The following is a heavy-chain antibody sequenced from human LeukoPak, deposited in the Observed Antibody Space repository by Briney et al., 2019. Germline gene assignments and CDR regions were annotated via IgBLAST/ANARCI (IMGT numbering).Heavy chain of an antibody. D-gene: IGHD1-26*01. Sequence: PSQTLSLTCTVSGGSISSGSYYWSWIRQPPGKGLEWIGYVYYSGSANYNPSLKSRVTISVDTSKNQFSLKLNSVTAADTAVYYCASLGGGPQAYFDYWGQGTLVTVSS. J-gene: IGHJ4*02. CDR2: VYYSGSA. V-gene: IGHV4-61*01. CDR1: GGSISSGSYY. CDR3: ASLGGGPQAYFDY.